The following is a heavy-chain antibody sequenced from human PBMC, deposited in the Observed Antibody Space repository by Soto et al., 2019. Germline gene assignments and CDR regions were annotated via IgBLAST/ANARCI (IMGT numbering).Heavy chain of an antibody. Sequence: ETLSLTCSVSGDSIGSSTNYWGWIRQPPGKGLEWIGTIYHSGNTYYNPTLKSRVAISVDMSKNQFSLRLNSVTAADTAVYYCARHEWLQLWLVTEYWGQGAMVTVYS. CDR1: GDSIGSSTNY. D-gene: IGHD5-18*01. CDR2: IYHSGNT. J-gene: IGHJ4*02. CDR3: ARHEWLQLWLVTEY. V-gene: IGHV4-39*01.